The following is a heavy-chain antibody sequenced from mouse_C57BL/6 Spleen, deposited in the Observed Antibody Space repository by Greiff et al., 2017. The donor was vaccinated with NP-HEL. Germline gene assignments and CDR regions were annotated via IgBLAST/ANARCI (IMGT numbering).Heavy chain of an antibody. D-gene: IGHD2-13*01. CDR1: GYSITSGYY. Sequence: EVKLEESGPGLVKPSQSLSLTCSVTGYSITSGYYWNWIRQFPGNKLEWMGYISYDGSNNYNPSLKNRISITRDTSKNQFFLKLNSVTTEDTATYYCARDRDYTARAMDYWGQGTSVTVSS. V-gene: IGHV3-6*01. J-gene: IGHJ4*01. CDR2: ISYDGSN. CDR3: ARDRDYTARAMDY.